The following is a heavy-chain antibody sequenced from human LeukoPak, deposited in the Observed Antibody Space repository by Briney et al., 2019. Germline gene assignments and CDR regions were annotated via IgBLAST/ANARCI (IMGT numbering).Heavy chain of an antibody. J-gene: IGHJ6*03. Sequence: SETLSLTCTVSGGSISSGDYYWSWIRQPPGKGLEWSGYIYYSGSTYYNPSLKSRVTISVDTSKNQFSLKLSSVTAADTAVYYCARELRYCSGGSCYDYYYYYYMDVWGKGTTVTVSS. V-gene: IGHV4-30-4*08. CDR1: GGSISSGDYY. CDR3: ARELRYCSGGSCYDYYYYYYMDV. CDR2: IYYSGST. D-gene: IGHD2-15*01.